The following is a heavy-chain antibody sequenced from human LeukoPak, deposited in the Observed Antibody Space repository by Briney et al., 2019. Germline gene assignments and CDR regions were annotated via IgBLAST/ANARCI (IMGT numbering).Heavy chain of an antibody. Sequence: SETLSLTCAVYGGSFSGYYWSWIRQPPGKGLEWIGEINHSGSTNYNPSLKSRVTISVDTSKNQFSLKLSSVTAADTAVYYCARDLIIAAPSAGFDYWGQGTLVSVSS. J-gene: IGHJ4*02. CDR2: INHSGST. D-gene: IGHD6-13*01. CDR3: ARDLIIAAPSAGFDY. CDR1: GGSFSGYY. V-gene: IGHV4-34*01.